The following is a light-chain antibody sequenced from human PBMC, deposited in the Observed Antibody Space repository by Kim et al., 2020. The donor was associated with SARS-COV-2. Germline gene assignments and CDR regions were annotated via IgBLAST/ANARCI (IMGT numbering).Light chain of an antibody. J-gene: IGLJ1*01. CDR1: SSDVGKYKY. CDR3: CAYAGTYYI. CDR2: EVS. Sequence: PVQPVTISCTVTSSDVGKYKYVSWYQQHPGKAPKLIISEVSKRPAGVPDRFSGSKSGNTASLTISGLQAEDEADYYCCAYAGTYYIFGTGTKVTVL. V-gene: IGLV2-11*01.